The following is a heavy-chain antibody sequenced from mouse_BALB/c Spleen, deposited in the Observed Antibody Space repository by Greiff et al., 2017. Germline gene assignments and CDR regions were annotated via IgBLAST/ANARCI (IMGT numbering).Heavy chain of an antibody. CDR3: ARRDYDRGFAY. Sequence: QVQLQQSAAELARPGASVKMSCKASGYTFTSYTMHWVKQRPGQGLEWIGYINPSSGYTEYNQKFKDKTTLTADKSSSTAYMQLSSLTSEDSAVYYCARRDYDRGFAYWGQGTLVTVSA. CDR1: GYTFTSYT. D-gene: IGHD2-4*01. CDR2: INPSSGYT. J-gene: IGHJ3*01. V-gene: IGHV1-4*02.